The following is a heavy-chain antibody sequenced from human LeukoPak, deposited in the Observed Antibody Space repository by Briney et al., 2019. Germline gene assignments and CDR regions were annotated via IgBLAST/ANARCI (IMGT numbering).Heavy chain of an antibody. Sequence: PSETLSLTCSVSGDSISSTTYYWGWIRQSPGKGLAWIGSIYHIGITYYNPSLKSRVTMSVDTSKNQFSLKLTSVTAADTAEYYCARGKNWGPYDYWGQGTQVTVSS. CDR1: GDSISSTTYY. D-gene: IGHD7-27*01. CDR2: IYHIGIT. V-gene: IGHV4-39*01. CDR3: ARGKNWGPYDY. J-gene: IGHJ4*02.